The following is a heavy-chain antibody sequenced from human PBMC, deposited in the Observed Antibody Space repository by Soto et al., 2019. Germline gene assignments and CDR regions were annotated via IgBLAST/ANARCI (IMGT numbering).Heavy chain of an antibody. Sequence: QVQMVQSGADVKKPGASVRISCETSGYTFTTYYIQWVRQAPGQGLEWMGIINPSDATTSYARNFQGRVTVTRDTSTSTVYMELRGLRSEDTAVYYCNSSITRSLEWSFDYWGQGTLVTVSS. CDR3: NSSITRSLEWSFDY. CDR2: INPSDATT. J-gene: IGHJ4*02. D-gene: IGHD3-3*01. CDR1: GYTFTTYY. V-gene: IGHV1-46*03.